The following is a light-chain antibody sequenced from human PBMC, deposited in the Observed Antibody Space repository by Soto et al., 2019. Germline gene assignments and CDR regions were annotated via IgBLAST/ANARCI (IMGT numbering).Light chain of an antibody. J-gene: IGKJ1*01. V-gene: IGKV3-15*01. Sequence: EILMTQSPATLSVSPGERATLSCRASQSVRSNLAWYQQKPGQAPRLLIYGASTRATGIPARFSGSGSGTEFTLTISSLQSEDFEVYYCQQYNNWPGTFGQGTKVDNK. CDR1: QSVRSN. CDR3: QQYNNWPGT. CDR2: GAS.